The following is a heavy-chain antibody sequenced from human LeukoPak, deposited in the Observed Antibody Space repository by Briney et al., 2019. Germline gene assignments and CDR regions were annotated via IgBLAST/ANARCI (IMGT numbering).Heavy chain of an antibody. CDR1: GGSISSGAYY. V-gene: IGHV4-30-4*01. Sequence: SQTLSLTCTVSGGSISSGAYYGSWIRQPPGKGLWWMGYINYSGSSYYNPSLKSRVTISVDTYKNQFSLNLSSVTAEDTAVYYCARAEFSWGQGTLVTVSS. CDR2: INYSGSS. J-gene: IGHJ5*02. D-gene: IGHD1-14*01. CDR3: ARAEFS.